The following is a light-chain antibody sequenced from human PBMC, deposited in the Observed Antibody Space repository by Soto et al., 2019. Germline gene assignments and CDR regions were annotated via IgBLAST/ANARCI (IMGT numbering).Light chain of an antibody. Sequence: EIVMTQSPGTLSVSPGERATVACRASQSVGRDLAWYQQKPGQAPRLLIYGASSRATGIPDRFSGSGSGTDFTLSISRLEPEDFAVYYCQQYGGSPRTFGQGTKVDIK. J-gene: IGKJ1*01. CDR2: GAS. CDR1: QSVGRD. V-gene: IGKV3-20*01. CDR3: QQYGGSPRT.